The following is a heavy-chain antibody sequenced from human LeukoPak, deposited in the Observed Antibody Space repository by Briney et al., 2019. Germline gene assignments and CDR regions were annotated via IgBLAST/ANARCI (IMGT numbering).Heavy chain of an antibody. CDR3: ARAIRVGGKLGLPDY. V-gene: IGHV3-11*06. CDR1: GFTFSDYY. CDR2: ISSSSSNT. D-gene: IGHD3-16*01. J-gene: IGHJ4*02. Sequence: GGSLRLSCAASGFTFSDYYMSWIRQAPGKGLEWVSYISSSSSNTNYADSVKGRFTISRDNAKNSLYLQMSSLRAEDTAVYYCARAIRVGGKLGLPDYWGQGTLVTVSS.